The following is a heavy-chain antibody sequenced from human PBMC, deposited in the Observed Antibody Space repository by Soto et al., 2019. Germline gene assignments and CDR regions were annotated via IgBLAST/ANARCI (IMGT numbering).Heavy chain of an antibody. CDR1: XYTFSNYG. CDR2: ISLYSDGT. J-gene: IGHJ5*02. Sequence: QVQLVQSGGEVKRPGAXXXXXXXXXXYTFSNYGIXWVRQAPGQPLEWLGWISLYSDGTNYAQKFQGRVSMTTDTSTTTAYMELRSLRSDDTAVYYCARVVPGAEAWFGPWGQGTLVTVSS. V-gene: IGHV1-18*01. D-gene: IGHD2-2*01. CDR3: ARVVPGAEAWFGP.